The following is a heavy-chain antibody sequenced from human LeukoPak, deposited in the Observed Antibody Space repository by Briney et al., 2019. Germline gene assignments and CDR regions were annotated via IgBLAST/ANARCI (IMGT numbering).Heavy chain of an antibody. Sequence: ASVKVSCKASGYTFTSYAMNWVRQAPGQGLEWMGWINTNTGNPTYAQGLTGRFVFSLDTSVSTAYLQISSLKAEDTAVYYCARDIRRGGVITHPGYWGQGTLVTVSS. V-gene: IGHV7-4-1*02. D-gene: IGHD3-10*01. J-gene: IGHJ4*02. CDR1: GYTFTSYA. CDR3: ARDIRRGGVITHPGY. CDR2: INTNTGNP.